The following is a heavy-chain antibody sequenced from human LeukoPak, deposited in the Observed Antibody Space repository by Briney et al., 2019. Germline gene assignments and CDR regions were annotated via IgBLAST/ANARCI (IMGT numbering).Heavy chain of an antibody. CDR3: ARGHCSGGRCYPTPPDY. CDR1: GYAFTTYG. CDR2: INPYNDNT. D-gene: IGHD2-15*01. V-gene: IGHV1-18*01. J-gene: IGHJ4*02. Sequence: GASVKVSCKTSGYAFTTYGISWMRPAPGQGHEWMGWINPYNDNTHYIQKFQGRVTMTTDTSTNSVYMELRSLRSDDTAVYYCARGHCSGGRCYPTPPDYWGQGTLLTVSS.